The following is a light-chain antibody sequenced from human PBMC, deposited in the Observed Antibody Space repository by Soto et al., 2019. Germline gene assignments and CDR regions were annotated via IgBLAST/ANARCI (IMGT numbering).Light chain of an antibody. J-gene: IGLJ2*01. CDR2: YDD. CDR3: PTWDDSLNGQV. CDR1: RSNIGNNA. Sequence: QSVLTKPPSVSGAPRQRVTISCSGSRSNIGNNAVNWYQQFPGRAPKLLIYYDDLLPSGVSDRFSGSKSGTSASLAISGLQSEDEADYYCPTWDDSLNGQVFGGGTKLTVL. V-gene: IGLV1-36*01.